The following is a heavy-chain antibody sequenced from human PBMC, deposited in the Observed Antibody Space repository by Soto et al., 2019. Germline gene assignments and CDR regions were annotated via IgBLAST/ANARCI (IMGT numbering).Heavy chain of an antibody. D-gene: IGHD3-10*01. CDR2: IYGAGKI. V-gene: IGHV3-66*01. Sequence: PGGSLRLSCVASGFTINTNYMSWVRQAPGKGLEWVSVIYGAGKIFYADSVKGRFTISRDNAKNTLSLQMSGLRTEDTAVYYCVKDYYGSRLSPYYFDHWGQGTLVTVSS. J-gene: IGHJ4*02. CDR3: VKDYYGSRLSPYYFDH. CDR1: GFTINTNY.